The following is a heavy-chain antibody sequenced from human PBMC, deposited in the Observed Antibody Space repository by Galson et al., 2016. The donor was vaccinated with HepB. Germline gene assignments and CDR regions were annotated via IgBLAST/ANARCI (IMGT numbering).Heavy chain of an antibody. CDR2: VSGSSRA. CDR3: AKDPEYSAPPNC. CDR1: GFTFSSYA. J-gene: IGHJ4*02. D-gene: IGHD5-12*01. Sequence: SLRLSCAASGFTFSSYAMSRVRQAPGKGLEWVSAVSGSSRAYYADSVKGRFTISRDNSKNTLYLQMNSLRAADTAVFYCAKDPEYSAPPNCWGQGTLVIVSS. V-gene: IGHV3-23*01.